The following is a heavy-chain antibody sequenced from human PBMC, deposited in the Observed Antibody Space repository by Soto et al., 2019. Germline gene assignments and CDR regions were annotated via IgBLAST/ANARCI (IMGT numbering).Heavy chain of an antibody. CDR2: IYYSGST. CDR1: GGSISSSSYY. D-gene: IGHD3-10*01. J-gene: IGHJ4*02. Sequence: PSETLSLTCTVSGGSISSSSYYWGWIRQPPGKGLEWIGSIYYSGSTYYKPSLKSRVTISVDTSKNQFSLKLSSVTAADTAVYYCARAWGYGSGSYYKGPYDYWGQGTLVTVSS. CDR3: ARAWGYGSGSYYKGPYDY. V-gene: IGHV4-39*01.